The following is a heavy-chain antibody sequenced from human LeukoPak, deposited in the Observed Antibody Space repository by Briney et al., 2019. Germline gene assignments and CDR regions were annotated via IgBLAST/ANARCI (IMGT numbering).Heavy chain of an antibody. D-gene: IGHD2-15*01. V-gene: IGHV4-39*07. Sequence: SETLSLTCTVSGGSISSSSYYWGWIRQPPGKGLEWVGSIYYRGSTYYNPSLKSRVTISVDTSKNQFSLKLSSVTAADTAVYYCARGYCSGGSCYSYYYYNYMDVWGKGTTVTVSS. CDR3: ARGYCSGGSCYSYYYYNYMDV. CDR2: IYYRGST. J-gene: IGHJ6*03. CDR1: GGSISSSSYY.